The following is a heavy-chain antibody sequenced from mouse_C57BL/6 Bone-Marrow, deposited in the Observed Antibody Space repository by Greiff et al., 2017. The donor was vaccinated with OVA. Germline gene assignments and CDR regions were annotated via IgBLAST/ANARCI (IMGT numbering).Heavy chain of an antibody. J-gene: IGHJ2*01. CDR1: GYSITSGYS. CDR2: ISYDGSN. Sequence: VQLKESGPGLVKPSQSLSLTCSVTGYSITSGYSWNWIRQFPGNKLEWMGYISYDGSNNYNPSLKNRISLTRDTSKNPFFLKLNSVTTEDTATYYCARRRWLPHFDDWGQGTTLTVAS. D-gene: IGHD2-3*01. V-gene: IGHV3-6*01. CDR3: ARRRWLPHFDD.